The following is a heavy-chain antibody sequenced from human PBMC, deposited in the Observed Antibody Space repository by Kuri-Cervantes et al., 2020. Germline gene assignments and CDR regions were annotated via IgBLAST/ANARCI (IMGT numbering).Heavy chain of an antibody. V-gene: IGHV6-1*01. CDR2: TYYRTKWYD. CDR1: GDSVSRNSAA. D-gene: IGHD3-10*01. J-gene: IGHJ6*02. CDR3: ARAGTMVRTRMDV. Sequence: SETLSLTCAISGDSVSRNSAAWNWIRQSPSRGLEWLGRTYYRTKWYDDYAVSVKGRATISPDTSKNQIPLQLNSVTPEDTAVYYCARAGTMVRTRMDVWGQGTTVTVSS.